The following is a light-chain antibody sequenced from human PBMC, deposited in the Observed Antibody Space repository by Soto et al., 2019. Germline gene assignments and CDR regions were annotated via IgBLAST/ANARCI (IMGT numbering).Light chain of an antibody. CDR1: QSVSSS. CDR3: QQRGNWPFLT. CDR2: DAS. V-gene: IGKV3-11*01. J-gene: IGKJ4*01. Sequence: EIVLTQSPATLSLSPGERATLSCRASQSVSSSLAWYQQKPGQAPRLFIYDASNRAAGIPARFSGSGSGTDLTLTIGSLGAEDFAVYYCQQRGNWPFLTVGGGTKVEI.